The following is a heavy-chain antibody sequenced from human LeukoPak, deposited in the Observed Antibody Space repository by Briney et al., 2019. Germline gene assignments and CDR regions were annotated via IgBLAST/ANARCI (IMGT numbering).Heavy chain of an antibody. CDR2: TFYSGST. CDR1: GGSISSTNY. Sequence: SETLSLTCTVSGGSISSTNYWGWIRQPPGKGLEWIGSTFYSGSTYYNPSLKSRVTIFVDTSKNQISLKVTSVTAADTAVYYCARRLKTVVAEFYFDSWGQGTLVTVSS. CDR3: ARRLKTVVAEFYFDS. J-gene: IGHJ4*02. V-gene: IGHV4-39*01. D-gene: IGHD3-22*01.